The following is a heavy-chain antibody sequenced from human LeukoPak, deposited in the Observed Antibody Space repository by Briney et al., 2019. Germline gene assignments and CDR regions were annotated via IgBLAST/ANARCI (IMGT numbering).Heavy chain of an antibody. CDR2: VRYDGSNK. CDR3: TRNLGYCTDGGCYADY. CDR1: GFTFGSYG. J-gene: IGHJ4*02. V-gene: IGHV3-30*02. D-gene: IGHD2-15*01. Sequence: GGSLRLSCAASGFTFGSYGMHWVRHAPGRGLEWVALVRYDGSNKYYADSVKGRFTISRDNSKNTLYLQMNSLRAEDTAVYYCTRNLGYCTDGGCYADYWGQGTLVTVSS.